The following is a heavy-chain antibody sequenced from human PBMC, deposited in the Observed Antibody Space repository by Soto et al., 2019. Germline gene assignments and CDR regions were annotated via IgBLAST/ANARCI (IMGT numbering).Heavy chain of an antibody. J-gene: IGHJ6*02. CDR1: GGTFSNYA. D-gene: IGHD2-2*01. CDR3: ARERSVGYCITTTCPKPFYYYAMDV. CDR2: FIPIFGTP. V-gene: IGHV1-69*01. Sequence: QVQLVQSGAEVKKPGSSVKVSCKASGGTFSNYAFSWVRQAPGQGLEWMGGFIPIFGTPNYAQKFQGRVTVTADVCTRTVYMELSSLRSEDTAVYYCARERSVGYCITTTCPKPFYYYAMDVWGQGTTVTVSS.